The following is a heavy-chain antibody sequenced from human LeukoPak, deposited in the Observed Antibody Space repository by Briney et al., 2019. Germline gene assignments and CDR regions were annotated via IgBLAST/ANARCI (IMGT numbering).Heavy chain of an antibody. D-gene: IGHD3-16*01. CDR2: INGGGGST. V-gene: IGHV3-23*01. Sequence: GGSLRLSCAASGFTFSSSAMSWVRQAPGKGLEWVSAINGGGGSTYYADSVKGRFTISRDNSKNTLYLQMNSLRAEDTAVYYCAKAPGGIVGYWGQGTLVTVSS. J-gene: IGHJ4*02. CDR3: AKAPGGIVGY. CDR1: GFTFSSSA.